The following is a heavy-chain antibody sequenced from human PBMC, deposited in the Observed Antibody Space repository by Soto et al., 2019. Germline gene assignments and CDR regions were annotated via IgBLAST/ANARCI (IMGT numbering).Heavy chain of an antibody. Sequence: SETLSLTCIVSGESISSSSYCWGWIRQPPGKGLEWIGSIYYSGRTYYNPSFKSRVTISIDTSKNQFSLKLSSVTATDTAVYYCARQRTTVVTQAYFDHWGQGALVTVS. CDR1: GESISSSSYC. J-gene: IGHJ4*02. V-gene: IGHV4-39*01. D-gene: IGHD2-21*02. CDR3: ARQRTTVVTQAYFDH. CDR2: IYYSGRT.